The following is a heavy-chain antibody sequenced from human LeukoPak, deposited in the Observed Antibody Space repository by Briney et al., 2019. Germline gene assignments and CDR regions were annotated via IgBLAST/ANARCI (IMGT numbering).Heavy chain of an antibody. CDR3: AREIDYYDSSGYYY. J-gene: IGHJ4*02. Sequence: VASVKVSCKASGYTFTSYAMHWVRQAPGQRLEWMGWINAGNGNTKYSQKFQGRVTITRDTSASTAYMELSSLRSEDTAVYYCAREIDYYDSSGYYYWGQGTLVTVSS. D-gene: IGHD3-22*01. V-gene: IGHV1-3*01. CDR1: GYTFTSYA. CDR2: INAGNGNT.